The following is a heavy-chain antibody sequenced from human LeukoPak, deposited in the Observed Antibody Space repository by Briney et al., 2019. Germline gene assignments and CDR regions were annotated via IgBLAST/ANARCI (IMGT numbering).Heavy chain of an antibody. CDR2: ISYDGSNK. J-gene: IGHJ4*02. D-gene: IGHD2-15*01. CDR3: AKDADSSFDY. V-gene: IGHV3-30*18. CDR1: GFTFSSYG. Sequence: GGSLRLSCAASGFTFSSYGMHWVRQAPGKGLEWVTVISYDGSNKYYADSVKGRFTISRDNSKNTLYLQMNSLRAVDTAVYYCAKDADSSFDYWGQGTLVTVSS.